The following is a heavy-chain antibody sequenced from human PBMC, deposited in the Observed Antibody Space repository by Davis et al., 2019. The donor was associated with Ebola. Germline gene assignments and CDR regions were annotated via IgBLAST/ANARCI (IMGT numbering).Heavy chain of an antibody. V-gene: IGHV5-51*01. CDR2: IYTGDSDT. D-gene: IGHD1-20*01. CDR3: ASLRRTITGMDDGFDL. Sequence: GESLKISCKGSDNTFTNYWIGWVRQMPGKGLEWMGIIYTGDSDTRYSPSFRGQVTISADKSTRTAYLQWGRLKASDTAMYYCASLRRTITGMDDGFDLWCQGTMVTVSS. J-gene: IGHJ3*01. CDR1: DNTFTNYW.